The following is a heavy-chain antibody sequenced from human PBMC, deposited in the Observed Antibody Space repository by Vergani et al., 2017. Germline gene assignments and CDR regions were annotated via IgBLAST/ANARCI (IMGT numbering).Heavy chain of an antibody. Sequence: EVQLVESGGGLIHPGGSLRLSCEGSGFSFSGYWMHWVRQSPEKGLVWVSRIKSDGSITNYADSVKGRFTISRDNAKNTLYLEMNSLRGDDTAIYYCVRARCSGPGFMSNWFDCWGQGTLVSDCS. D-gene: IGHD5-12*01. CDR2: IKSDGSIT. CDR3: VRARCSGPGFMSNWFDC. V-gene: IGHV3-74*01. CDR1: GFSFSGYW. J-gene: IGHJ5*01.